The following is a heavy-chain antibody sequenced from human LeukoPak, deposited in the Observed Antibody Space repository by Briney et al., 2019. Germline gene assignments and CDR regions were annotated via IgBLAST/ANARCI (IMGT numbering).Heavy chain of an antibody. J-gene: IGHJ3*02. Sequence: GGSLRLSCAASGFTVSSNYMSWVRQAPGKGLEWVSVIYSGGSTYYADSVKGRFTISRHNSKNTLYLQMNSLRAEDTAVYYCARDASSGSDDAFDIWGQGTMVTVSS. D-gene: IGHD3-22*01. CDR3: ARDASSGSDDAFDI. CDR2: IYSGGST. V-gene: IGHV3-53*01. CDR1: GFTVSSNY.